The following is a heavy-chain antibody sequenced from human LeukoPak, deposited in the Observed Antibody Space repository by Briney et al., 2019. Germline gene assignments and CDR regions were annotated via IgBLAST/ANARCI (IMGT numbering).Heavy chain of an antibody. J-gene: IGHJ6*04. V-gene: IGHV4-59*01. CDR2: IYYSGST. CDR1: GGSISSYY. Sequence: SETLSLTCTVSGGSISSYYWSWLRQPPGKGLEWIGYIYYSGSTNYNPSLKSRVTISVDTSKNQFSLKLSSVTAADTAVYYCARDIRYYGSGDYYYYGMDVWGKGTTVTVPS. CDR3: ARDIRYYGSGDYYYYGMDV. D-gene: IGHD3-10*01.